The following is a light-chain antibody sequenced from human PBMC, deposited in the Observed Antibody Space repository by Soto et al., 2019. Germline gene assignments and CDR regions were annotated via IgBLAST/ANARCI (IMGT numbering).Light chain of an antibody. J-gene: IGKJ5*01. V-gene: IGKV3-20*01. CDR1: QSVSSSY. Sequence: EIVLTQSPGTLSLSPGERAILSCRASQSVSSSYLAWYQQKPGQAPRLLIYGASSRATGIPDRFSGSGSGTDFTLTISRLEPVFFVMFRCQPYSTLPPFT. CDR3: QPYSTLPPFT. CDR2: GAS.